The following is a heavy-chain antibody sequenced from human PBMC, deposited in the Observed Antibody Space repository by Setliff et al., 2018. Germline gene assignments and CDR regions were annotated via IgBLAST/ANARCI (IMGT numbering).Heavy chain of an antibody. CDR1: GFTFSGSA. Sequence: GGSLRLSCAASGFTFSGSAMHWVRQASGKGLEWVGRIRSKANNYATAYAASLKGRFTISRDDSKNTAFLQMNSLKTEDTAVYYCTRQTSPHPDSSGYYYGLTFYCYMDVWGKGTTVTVSS. CDR2: IRSKANNYAT. V-gene: IGHV3-73*01. CDR3: TRQTSPHPDSSGYYYGLTFYCYMDV. D-gene: IGHD3-22*01. J-gene: IGHJ6*03.